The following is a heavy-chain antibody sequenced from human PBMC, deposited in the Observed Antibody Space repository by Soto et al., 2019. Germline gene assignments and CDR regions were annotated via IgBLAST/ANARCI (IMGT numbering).Heavy chain of an antibody. D-gene: IGHD3-3*01. V-gene: IGHV1-18*01. CDR3: ARDRPRYYDFWSGYSDFDY. CDR1: GYTFTSYG. Sequence: ASVEVSCKASGYTFTSYGISWVRQAPGQGLEWMGWISAYNGNTNYAQKLQGRVTMTTDTSTSTAYMELRSLRSDDTAVYYCARDRPRYYDFWSGYSDFDYWGQGTPVTVSS. CDR2: ISAYNGNT. J-gene: IGHJ4*02.